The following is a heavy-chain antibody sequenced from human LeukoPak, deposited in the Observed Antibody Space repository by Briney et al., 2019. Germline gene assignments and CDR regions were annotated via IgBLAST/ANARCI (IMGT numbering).Heavy chain of an antibody. V-gene: IGHV3-9*01. J-gene: IGHJ4*02. CDR1: GFTFDDYA. CDR3: AKDLYSSGWDRFDY. Sequence: GGSLRLSCAAPGFTFDDYAMHWVRQAPGKGLEWASGISWNSGSIGYADSVKGRFTISRDNAKNSLYLQMNSLRAEDTALYYCAKDLYSSGWDRFDYWGQGTLVTVSS. D-gene: IGHD6-19*01. CDR2: ISWNSGSI.